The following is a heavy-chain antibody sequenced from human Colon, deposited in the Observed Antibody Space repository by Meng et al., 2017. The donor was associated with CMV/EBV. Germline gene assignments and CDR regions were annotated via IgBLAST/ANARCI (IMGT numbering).Heavy chain of an antibody. Sequence: ASVKVSCKTFDYTFTNHSISWVRQAPGQGLEWMGWISAYNGNTKYAQKFQGRVTMTTDTSTSTAYMELRSLRSDDTAVYYCARDKVKYGTVFYHYGMDVWGQGTTVTVSS. CDR2: ISAYNGNT. V-gene: IGHV1-18*01. J-gene: IGHJ6*02. D-gene: IGHD3/OR15-3a*01. CDR1: DYTFTNHS. CDR3: ARDKVKYGTVFYHYGMDV.